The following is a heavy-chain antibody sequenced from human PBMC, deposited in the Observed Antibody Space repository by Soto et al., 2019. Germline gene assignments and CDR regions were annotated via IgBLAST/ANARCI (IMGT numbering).Heavy chain of an antibody. V-gene: IGHV4-59*01. Sequence: KTXETLSLTCTVSGCSISSYYWSWIRQPPGKGLEWIGYIYYSGSTNYNPSLKSRVTISVDTSKNQFSLKLSSVTAADTAVYYCARDRPYYDFWSGYEVTHYYGMDVWGQGATVTVSS. D-gene: IGHD3-3*01. J-gene: IGHJ6*02. CDR3: ARDRPYYDFWSGYEVTHYYGMDV. CDR2: IYYSGST. CDR1: GCSISSYY.